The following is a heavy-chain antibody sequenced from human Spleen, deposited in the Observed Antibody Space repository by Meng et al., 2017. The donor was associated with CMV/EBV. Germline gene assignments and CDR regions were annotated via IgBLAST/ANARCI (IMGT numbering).Heavy chain of an antibody. D-gene: IGHD2-2*01. Sequence: GFTFRAYSMSWIRQAPGKGLEWVSYISSSGSTIYYADSVKGRFTISRDNAKNSLYLQMNSLRAEDTAVYYCARGGGFYCSSTSCYWPWGQGTLVTVSS. CDR2: ISSSGSTI. CDR3: ARGGGFYCSSTSCYWP. J-gene: IGHJ5*02. V-gene: IGHV3-11*01. CDR1: GFTFRAYS.